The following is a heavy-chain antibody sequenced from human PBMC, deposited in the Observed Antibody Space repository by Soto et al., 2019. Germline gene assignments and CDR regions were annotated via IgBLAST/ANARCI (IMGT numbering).Heavy chain of an antibody. CDR3: AIHDWNGVDY. Sequence: QLQLQESGPGLVKPSETLSLTCTVSGGSISSSSYFWGWLRQPPGKGLEWIGSIYYSGSTYYNPSLKRRVTISVDTSKNRFSLKLSSVTAADTAVYYCAIHDWNGVDYWGQGTLVTVSS. V-gene: IGHV4-39*01. J-gene: IGHJ4*02. CDR2: IYYSGST. D-gene: IGHD1-1*01. CDR1: GGSISSSSYF.